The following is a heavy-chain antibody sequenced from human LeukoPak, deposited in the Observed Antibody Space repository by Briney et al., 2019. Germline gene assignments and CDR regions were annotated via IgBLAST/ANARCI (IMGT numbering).Heavy chain of an antibody. J-gene: IGHJ5*02. V-gene: IGHV4-30-2*01. CDR3: AREADYYGSGSYGWFDP. D-gene: IGHD3-10*01. Sequence: SETLSLTCAVSGGSISSGGYSWSWIRQPPGKGLEWIGYIYHSGSTYYNPSLKSRVTISVDRSKNQFSLKLSSVTAADTAVYHCAREADYYGSGSYGWFDPWGQGTLVTVSS. CDR1: GGSISSGGYS. CDR2: IYHSGST.